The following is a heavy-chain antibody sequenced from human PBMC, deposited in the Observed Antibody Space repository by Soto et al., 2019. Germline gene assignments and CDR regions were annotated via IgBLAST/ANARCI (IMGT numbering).Heavy chain of an antibody. CDR3: ARKWPYSSSYNY. CDR2: INHSGST. CDR1: GGSFSGYY. V-gene: IGHV4-34*01. D-gene: IGHD6-13*01. Sequence: QVQLQQWGAGLLKPSETLSLTCAVYGGSFSGYYWSWIRQPPGKGLEWIGEINHSGSTNYNPSLKSRVTVSVDTSKNQFSRKLSSVTAADTAVYYCARKWPYSSSYNYWGQGTLVTVSS. J-gene: IGHJ4*02.